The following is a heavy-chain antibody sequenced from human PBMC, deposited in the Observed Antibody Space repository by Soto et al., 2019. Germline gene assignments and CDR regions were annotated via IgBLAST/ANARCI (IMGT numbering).Heavy chain of an antibody. V-gene: IGHV4-31*03. Sequence: SETLSLTCTVSGDSMATGGHYYNWIRQVPGKGLEWIGYVYYSGATHYNPSLRARATISRDTSKNQFSLRLISVTAADTALYYCARDKDLQPTVWGFWGQGIQVTVSS. CDR1: GDSMATGGHY. D-gene: IGHD3-16*01. CDR3: ARDKDLQPTVWGF. CDR2: VYYSGAT. J-gene: IGHJ4*02.